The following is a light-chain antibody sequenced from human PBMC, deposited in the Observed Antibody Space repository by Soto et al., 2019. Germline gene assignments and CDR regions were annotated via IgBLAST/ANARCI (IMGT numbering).Light chain of an antibody. J-gene: IGKJ2*01. CDR2: GAS. CDR3: QHHGSSPPFT. V-gene: IGKV3-20*01. Sequence: VLTQSPASLSVSPGQTATLSCRASQSISSSYLAWYQQKPGQAPRLLIYGASSRATGIPDRFSGSGSVTDFTLTISRLEPEDFAVYYCQHHGSSPPFTFGQGTKLEIK. CDR1: QSISSSY.